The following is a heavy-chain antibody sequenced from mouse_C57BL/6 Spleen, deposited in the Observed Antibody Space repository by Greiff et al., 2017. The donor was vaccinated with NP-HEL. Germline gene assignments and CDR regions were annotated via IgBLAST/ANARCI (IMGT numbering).Heavy chain of an antibody. Sequence: EVQRVESGGGLVKPGGSLKLSCAASGFTFSSYNMSWVRQTPEKRLEWVATISGGGGNTYYPDSVKGRFTISRDKAKNTLYLQMSNLRSEDTALYYCARHDSSGPFDYWGQGTTLTVSS. CDR3: ARHDSSGPFDY. CDR2: ISGGGGNT. J-gene: IGHJ2*01. D-gene: IGHD3-2*02. CDR1: GFTFSSYN. V-gene: IGHV5-9*01.